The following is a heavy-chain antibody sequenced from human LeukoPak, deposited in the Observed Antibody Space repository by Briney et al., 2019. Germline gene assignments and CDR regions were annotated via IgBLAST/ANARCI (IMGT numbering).Heavy chain of an antibody. CDR2: INPNSGGT. Sequence: ASVKVSCKASGYTFTGYYMHRVRQAPGQGLEWMGWINPNSGGTNYAQKFQGRVTMTRDTSISTAYMELSRLRSDDTAVYYCARDLKYCSSTSCSNYYYYYMDVWGKGTTVTVSS. V-gene: IGHV1-2*02. D-gene: IGHD2-2*01. CDR1: GYTFTGYY. J-gene: IGHJ6*03. CDR3: ARDLKYCSSTSCSNYYYYYMDV.